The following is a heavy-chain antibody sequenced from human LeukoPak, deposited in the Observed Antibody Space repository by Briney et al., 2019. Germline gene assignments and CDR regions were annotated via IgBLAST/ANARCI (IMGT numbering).Heavy chain of an antibody. CDR2: INPNNGGT. D-gene: IGHD2-2*01. CDR1: GYTFTGYY. Sequence: ASVKVTFKASGYTFTGYYMHWVRQAPGQGLEWMGWINPNNGGTNYAQKFQGRVTMTRDTSISTAYMELRRLTSDDTAVYYCARGRGTTSSNFDNCGQGTLVTVSS. CDR3: ARGRGTTSSNFDN. V-gene: IGHV1-2*02. J-gene: IGHJ4*02.